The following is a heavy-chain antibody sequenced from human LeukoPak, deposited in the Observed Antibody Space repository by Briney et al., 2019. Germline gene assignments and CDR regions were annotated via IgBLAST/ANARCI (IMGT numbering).Heavy chain of an antibody. CDR2: INPSGGST. D-gene: IGHD5-24*01. J-gene: IGHJ4*02. Sequence: ASVKVSCKASGYTFTSYYMHWVRQAPGQGLEWMGIINPSGGSTSYAQKFQGRVTMTRDTSTSTVYMELSSLRSEDTAVYYCARDLDGYTQAHYYFDYWGQGTLVTVSS. V-gene: IGHV1-46*01. CDR1: GYTFTSYY. CDR3: ARDLDGYTQAHYYFDY.